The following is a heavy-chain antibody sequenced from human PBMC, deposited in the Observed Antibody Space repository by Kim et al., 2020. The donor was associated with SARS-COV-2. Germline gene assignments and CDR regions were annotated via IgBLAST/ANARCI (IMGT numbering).Heavy chain of an antibody. Sequence: YVESWKGRFTMSRDNAKNSLYLQMSSLRTEDTAIYYCAALDTVQVPGGIWGQGTLVTVSS. J-gene: IGHJ4*02. D-gene: IGHD3-10*01. CDR3: AALDTVQVPGGI. V-gene: IGHV3-7*01.